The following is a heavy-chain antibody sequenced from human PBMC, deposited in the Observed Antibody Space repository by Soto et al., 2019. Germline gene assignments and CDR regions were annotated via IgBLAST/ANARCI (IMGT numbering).Heavy chain of an antibody. J-gene: IGHJ5*02. CDR1: GFTFSSYG. CDR2: ISYDGSNK. Sequence: GGSPRLSCAASGFTFSSYGMHWVRQAPGKGLEWVAVISYDGSNKYYADSVKGRFTISRDNSKNTLYLQMNSLRAEDTAVYYYAKGRSSSLRYNWFDPWGQGT. V-gene: IGHV3-30*18. CDR3: AKGRSSSLRYNWFDP. D-gene: IGHD6-6*01.